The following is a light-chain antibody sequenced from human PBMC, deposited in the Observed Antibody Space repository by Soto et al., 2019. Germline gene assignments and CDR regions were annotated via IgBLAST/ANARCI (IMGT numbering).Light chain of an antibody. CDR1: NIGRKN. J-gene: IGLJ2*01. CDR3: QVWDSSIVV. Sequence: SYELTQPLSVSVALGQTARITCGGNNIGRKNVHWYQQKPGQAPVLVMYRDSNRPSGIPERSAGSNCGNTATLTITRAQAGDEADYYCQVWDSSIVVFGGGTKLTVL. CDR2: RDS. V-gene: IGLV3-9*01.